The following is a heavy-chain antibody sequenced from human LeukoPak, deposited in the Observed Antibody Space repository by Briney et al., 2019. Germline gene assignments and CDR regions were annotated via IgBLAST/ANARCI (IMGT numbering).Heavy chain of an antibody. J-gene: IGHJ4*02. CDR3: VRGGVTGSGTYYVLN. D-gene: IGHD3-10*01. CDR1: GFTFSSYW. CDR2: INNDGNTT. V-gene: IGHV3-74*01. Sequence: GGSLRLSCAASGFTFSSYWMHWVRQVPGEGLVWFSRINNDGNTTRYADSVKGRFTISRDNAKNTVYLQMNSLRADDTAVYYCVRGGVTGSGTYYVLNWGQGTLITVSS.